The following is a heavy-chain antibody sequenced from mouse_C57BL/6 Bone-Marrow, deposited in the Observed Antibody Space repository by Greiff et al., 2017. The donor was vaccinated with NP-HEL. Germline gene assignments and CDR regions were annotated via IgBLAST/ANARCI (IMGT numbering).Heavy chain of an antibody. D-gene: IGHD1-1*01. Sequence: EVKLQESGPVLVKPGASVKMSCKASGYTFTDYYMNWVKQSHGKSLEWIGVINPYNGGTSYNQKFKGKATLTVDKSSSTAYMELNSLTSEDSAVYYCARSVTTGAYWGQGTLVTVSA. V-gene: IGHV1-19*01. CDR3: ARSVTTGAY. CDR1: GYTFTDYY. CDR2: INPYNGGT. J-gene: IGHJ3*01.